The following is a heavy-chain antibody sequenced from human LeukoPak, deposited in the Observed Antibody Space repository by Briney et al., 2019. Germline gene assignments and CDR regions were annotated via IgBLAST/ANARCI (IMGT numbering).Heavy chain of an antibody. CDR3: ARDVGGSLDY. Sequence: GGSLRLSCAATGFSFSTYWMAWVRQAPGKGLEWVANIKGDESARHQADSVKGRFTISRDNAQSSVYLQMSRLRGEDTGAYYCARDVGGSLDYWGQGTLVTVSS. J-gene: IGHJ4*02. CDR2: IKGDESAR. CDR1: GFSFSTYW. D-gene: IGHD1-26*01. V-gene: IGHV3-7*01.